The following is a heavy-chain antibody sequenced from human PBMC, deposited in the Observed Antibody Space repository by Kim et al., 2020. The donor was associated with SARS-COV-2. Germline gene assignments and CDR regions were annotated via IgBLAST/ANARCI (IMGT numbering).Heavy chain of an antibody. CDR1: GYSFTSYW. CDR3: ARLLVAGTAPGYYYGMDV. Sequence: GESLKISCKGSGYSFTSYWIDWVRQMPGKGLEWMGIIYPGDSDTRYSPSFQGQVTISADKSISTAYLQGSSLKASDTAKYYCARLLVAGTAPGYYYGMDVWGQGTTVTVSS. V-gene: IGHV5-51*01. D-gene: IGHD6-19*01. CDR2: IYPGDSDT. J-gene: IGHJ6*02.